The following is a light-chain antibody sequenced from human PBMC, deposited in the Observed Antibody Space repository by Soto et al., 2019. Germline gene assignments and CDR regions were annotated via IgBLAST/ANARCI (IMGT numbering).Light chain of an antibody. J-gene: IGKJ2*01. CDR2: GAS. Sequence: IVLTQSPGTLSLSPGERATLSCRASQSVSSIFLAWYQQKPGQAPRLLIYGASTRATGIPDRFSGSGSGTDFTLTISRLQSEDFAVYYCQQYNNWPYTFGQGT. CDR3: QQYNNWPYT. V-gene: IGKV3-20*01. CDR1: QSVSSIF.